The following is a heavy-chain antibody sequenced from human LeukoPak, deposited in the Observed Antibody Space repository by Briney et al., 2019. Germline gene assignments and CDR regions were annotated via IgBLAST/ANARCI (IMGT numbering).Heavy chain of an antibody. V-gene: IGHV3-74*01. CDR1: GFTVSSNY. CDR2: INSAMTST. D-gene: IGHD6-19*01. CDR3: ARDIAVAGNFFDY. J-gene: IGHJ4*02. Sequence: GGSLRLSCAASGFTVSSNYMRGVRQAPGKGLEWVSRINSAMTSTDYADSVKGRFTISRDNAKNTLYMQINSRRAEGRAVYYCARDIAVAGNFFDYWGQGTLVTVSS.